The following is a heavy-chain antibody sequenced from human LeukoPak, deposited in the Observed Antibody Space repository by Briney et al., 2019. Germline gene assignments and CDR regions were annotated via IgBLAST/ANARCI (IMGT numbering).Heavy chain of an antibody. CDR3: ARTLADGGKNH. J-gene: IGHJ5*02. V-gene: IGHV1-46*04. D-gene: IGHD2-15*01. Sequence: ASVRVSCKASGYTFINYYTHWVRQAPGQGLEWMGRINPSGDSVNYAQKLQDRLTMTRDTSTNTVYLELSSLRSEDTAIYYCARTLADGGKNHWGQGTLVTVSS. CDR2: INPSGDSV. CDR1: GYTFINYY.